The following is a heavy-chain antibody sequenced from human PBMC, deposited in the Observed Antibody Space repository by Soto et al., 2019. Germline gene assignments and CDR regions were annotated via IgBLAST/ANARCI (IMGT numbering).Heavy chain of an antibody. CDR3: TSSPGYYFDY. V-gene: IGHV4-31*01. D-gene: IGHD1-1*01. Sequence: SETLSLTCTVSGGSIGSGGYYWSWIRQHTGKGLEWIGYIYYSGITYYNPSLKRPVTISVVTSNIQFSLNLSSVTAADSAVYYCTSSPGYYFDYWGRGTLVTVSS. CDR2: IYYSGIT. J-gene: IGHJ4*02. CDR1: GGSIGSGGYY.